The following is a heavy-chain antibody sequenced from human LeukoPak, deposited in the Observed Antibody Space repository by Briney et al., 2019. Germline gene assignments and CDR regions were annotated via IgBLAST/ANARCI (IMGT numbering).Heavy chain of an antibody. D-gene: IGHD4-17*01. CDR3: ARDVALTAYGDYFDY. V-gene: IGHV3-30*02. J-gene: IGHJ4*02. CDR1: GFTFSSYG. CDR2: IRYDGSNK. Sequence: PGGSLRLSCAASGFTFSSYGMHWVRQAPGKGLEWVAFIRYDGSNKYYADSVKRRFTISRDNSKNTLYLQMNSLRAEDTAVYYCARDVALTAYGDYFDYWGQGTLVTVSS.